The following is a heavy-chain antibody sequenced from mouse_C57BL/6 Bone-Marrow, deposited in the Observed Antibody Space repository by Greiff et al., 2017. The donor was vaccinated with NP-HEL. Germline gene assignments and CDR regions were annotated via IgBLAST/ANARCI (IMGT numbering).Heavy chain of an antibody. J-gene: IGHJ2*01. Sequence: QLQQPGAELVKPGASVKMSCKASGYTFTSYRITWVKQRPGQGLEWIGDIYPGSGSTNYNEKFKGKATLTVDTSSSTAYMQLSSLTSEDSAVYYCARSLYYYGKDYWGQGTTLTVSS. CDR3: ARSLYYYGKDY. CDR1: GYTFTSYR. V-gene: IGHV1-55*01. CDR2: IYPGSGST. D-gene: IGHD1-1*01.